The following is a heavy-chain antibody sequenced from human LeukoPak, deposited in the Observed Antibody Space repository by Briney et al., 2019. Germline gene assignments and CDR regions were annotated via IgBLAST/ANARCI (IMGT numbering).Heavy chain of an antibody. CDR2: IDKKDKGYATAT. D-gene: IGHD1-26*01. CDR3: YRYSGTYNWFDP. V-gene: IGHV3-73*01. Sequence: GGSLRLSCAASGFTFSGSAIHWVRQSSGKGLEWVGQIDKKDKGYATATAYAASVKGRFTISRDDSINTAYLQMKSLKTEDTALYYCYRYSGTYNWFDPWGQGTLVTVSP. J-gene: IGHJ5*02. CDR1: GFTFSGSA.